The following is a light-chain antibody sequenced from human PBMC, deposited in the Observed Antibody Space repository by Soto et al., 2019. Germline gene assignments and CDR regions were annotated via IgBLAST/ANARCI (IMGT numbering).Light chain of an antibody. Sequence: ALTQPPSASGSVGQSVTISCTGTINDVGGYNYVSCYLQYPGTAPKVLIYEVRKRPSGVPERFSGSKSGKTASLTVSGLQAENAADYYSSSYAGGNSYGFGSGTKVTVL. CDR1: INDVGGYNY. J-gene: IGLJ1*01. CDR2: EVR. V-gene: IGLV2-8*01. CDR3: SSYAGGNSYG.